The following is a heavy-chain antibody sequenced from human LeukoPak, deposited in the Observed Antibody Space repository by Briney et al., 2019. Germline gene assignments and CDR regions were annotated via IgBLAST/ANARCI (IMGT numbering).Heavy chain of an antibody. CDR1: GFTFSIYA. D-gene: IGHD3-22*01. CDR2: ISGSGGST. Sequence: PGGSLRLSCAASGFTFSIYAMSWVRQAPGKGLEWVSAISGSGGSTYYADSVKGRFTISRDNSKNTLYLQMNSLRAEDTAVYYCAKDRLTGGYYDSSGYHWGQGTLVTVSS. CDR3: AKDRLTGGYYDSSGYH. J-gene: IGHJ5*02. V-gene: IGHV3-23*01.